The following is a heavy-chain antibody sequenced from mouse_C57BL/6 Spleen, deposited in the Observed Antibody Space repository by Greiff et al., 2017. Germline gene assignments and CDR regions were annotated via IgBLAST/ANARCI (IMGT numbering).Heavy chain of an antibody. D-gene: IGHD1-1*01. V-gene: IGHV1-22*01. CDR1: GYTFTDYN. CDR2: INPNNGGT. Sequence: EVQLQQSGPELVKPGASVKMSCKASGYTFTDYNMHWVTQSHGKSLEWIGYINPNNGGTSYNQKFKGKATLTVNKSSSTAYMELRSLTSEDSAVYYCARGTYYGSSYGGFAYWGQGTLVTVSA. CDR3: ARGTYYGSSYGGFAY. J-gene: IGHJ3*01.